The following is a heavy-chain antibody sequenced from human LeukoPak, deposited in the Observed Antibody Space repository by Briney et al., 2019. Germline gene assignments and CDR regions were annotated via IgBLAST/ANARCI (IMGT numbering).Heavy chain of an antibody. V-gene: IGHV3-30-3*01. CDR3: ARESMLRNYFDY. J-gene: IGHJ4*02. Sequence: GRSLRLSCAASGFTFSSYAMHWVRQAPGKGLEWVAVISYDGSNKYYADSVKGRFTISRDNSKNTLYLQMNSLRAEDTAVYYCARESMLRNYFDYWGQGTLVTVSS. D-gene: IGHD2-8*01. CDR1: GFTFSSYA. CDR2: ISYDGSNK.